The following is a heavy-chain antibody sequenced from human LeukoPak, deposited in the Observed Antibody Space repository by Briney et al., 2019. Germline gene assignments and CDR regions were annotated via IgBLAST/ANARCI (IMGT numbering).Heavy chain of an antibody. CDR3: ARSEYYYDSSGYYY. Sequence: PGGSLRLSCAASGFTFISYAMSGFRQAPGKGLEWVSAISGSGGSTYYADSVKGRLTISRDNSKNTLYLQMNSLRAEDTAVYYWARSEYYYDSSGYYYWGQGTLVTVSS. V-gene: IGHV3-23*01. D-gene: IGHD3-22*01. CDR2: ISGSGGST. J-gene: IGHJ4*02. CDR1: GFTFISYA.